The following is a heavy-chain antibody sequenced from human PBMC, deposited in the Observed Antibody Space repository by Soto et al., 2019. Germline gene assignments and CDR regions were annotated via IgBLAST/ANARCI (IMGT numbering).Heavy chain of an antibody. CDR3: ARHVDTAMARVDY. D-gene: IGHD5-18*01. CDR1: GGSISSSSYY. CDR2: IYYSGST. J-gene: IGHJ4*02. V-gene: IGHV4-39*01. Sequence: QLQLQESGPGLVKPSETLSLTCTVSGGSISSSSYYWGWIRQPPGKGLEWIGSIYYSGSTYYNPSLKSRVTISVDTSKNQFSLKLSSVTAADTAVYYCARHVDTAMARVDYWGQGTLVTVSS.